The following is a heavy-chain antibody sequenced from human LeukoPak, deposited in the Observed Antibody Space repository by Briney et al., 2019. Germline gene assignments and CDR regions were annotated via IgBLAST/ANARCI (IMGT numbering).Heavy chain of an antibody. CDR3: ARIGSGSYYTTYKPNYHYYFMDV. CDR2: VYYSGST. J-gene: IGHJ6*03. V-gene: IGHV4-59*01. Sequence: SETLSLTCTVSGDSIDPYYWTWVRQPPGKGLEDIGHVYYSGSTNYNPSLKSRVTMAVDTSKNQFSLMVTSVTAADTAVYYCARIGSGSYYTTYKPNYHYYFMDVWGKGTTVTVSS. D-gene: IGHD3-10*01. CDR1: GDSIDPYY.